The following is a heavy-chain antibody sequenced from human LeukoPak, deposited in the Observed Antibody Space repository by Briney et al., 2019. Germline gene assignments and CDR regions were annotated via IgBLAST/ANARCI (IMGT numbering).Heavy chain of an antibody. CDR2: ISYDGSNK. CDR3: ARGVVTAISTGYYFDY. CDR1: GFNFSSYA. Sequence: GGSLRLSCAASGFNFSSYAMHWVRQAPGKGLEWVAVISYDGSNKYYADSVKGRFTISRDNSKNTLYLQMNSLRAEDTAVYYCARGVVTAISTGYYFDYWGQGTLVTVSS. J-gene: IGHJ4*02. V-gene: IGHV3-30-3*01. D-gene: IGHD2-21*02.